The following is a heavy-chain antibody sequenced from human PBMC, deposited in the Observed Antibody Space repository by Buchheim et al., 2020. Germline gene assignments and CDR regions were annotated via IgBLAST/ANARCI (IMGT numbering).Heavy chain of an antibody. Sequence: QVQLVESGGGVVQPGRSLRLSCAASGFTFSSYGMHWVRQAPGKGLEWVAVTWYDGSNKYYADSVKGRFTISRDNSKNTLYLQMNSLRAEDTAVYYCARASGGGEWEPYLDYWGQGTL. J-gene: IGHJ4*02. CDR2: TWYDGSNK. V-gene: IGHV3-33*01. CDR3: ARASGGGEWEPYLDY. CDR1: GFTFSSYG. D-gene: IGHD1-26*01.